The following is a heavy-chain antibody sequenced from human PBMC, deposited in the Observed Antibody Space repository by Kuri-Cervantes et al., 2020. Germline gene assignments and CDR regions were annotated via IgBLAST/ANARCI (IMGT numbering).Heavy chain of an antibody. V-gene: IGHV1-46*01. CDR2: INPSGGST. CDR1: GYTFTGYY. CDR3: ARVWAGAGITLVPFDI. Sequence: ASVKVSCKASGYTFTGYYMHWVRQAPGQGLEWMGWINPSGGSTSYAQKFQGRVTMTRDTSTSTVYMELTSLRYEDAAVYYCARVWAGAGITLVPFDIWGQGTMVTVSS. J-gene: IGHJ3*02. D-gene: IGHD3-10*01.